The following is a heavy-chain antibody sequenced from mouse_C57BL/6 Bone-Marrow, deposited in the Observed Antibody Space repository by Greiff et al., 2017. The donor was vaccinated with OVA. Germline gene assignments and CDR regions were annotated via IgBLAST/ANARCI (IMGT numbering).Heavy chain of an antibody. CDR3: ARSPITTVVDDWYFDV. Sequence: ESGPGLAKPSQTLSLTCSVTGYSITSDYWNWIRKFPGNKLEYMGYISYSGSTYYNPSLKSRISITRDTSKNQYYLQLNSVTTEDTATYYCARSPITTVVDDWYFDVWGTGTTVTVSS. CDR1: GYSITSDY. D-gene: IGHD1-1*01. CDR2: ISYSGST. V-gene: IGHV3-8*01. J-gene: IGHJ1*03.